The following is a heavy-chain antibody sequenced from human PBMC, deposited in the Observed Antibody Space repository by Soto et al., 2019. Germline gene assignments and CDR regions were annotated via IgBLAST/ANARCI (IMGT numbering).Heavy chain of an antibody. CDR2: IKSKTDGGTT. Sequence: PGGSLRLSCAASGFTFSNAWMSWVRQAPGKGLEWVGRIKSKTDGGTTDYAAPVKGRFTISRDDSKNTLYLQMNSLKTEDTAVYYCTTGSHEYYDILTGYPPRDLWGQGTPVTVSS. D-gene: IGHD3-9*01. J-gene: IGHJ5*02. CDR3: TTGSHEYYDILTGYPPRDL. V-gene: IGHV3-15*01. CDR1: GFTFSNAW.